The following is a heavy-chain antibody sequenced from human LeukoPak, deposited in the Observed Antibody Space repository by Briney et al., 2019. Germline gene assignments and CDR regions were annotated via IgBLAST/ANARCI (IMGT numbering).Heavy chain of an antibody. CDR2: IDWDDDK. CDR3: ARMGYYYGSGSYLYNWFDP. Sequence: SGPTLVNPTQTLTLTCTFSGFSLSTSGMCVSWIRQPPGKALEWLALIDWDDDKYYSTSLKTRLTISKDTSKNQVVLTMTNMDPVDTATYYCARMGYYYGSGSYLYNWFDPWGQGTLVTVS. V-gene: IGHV2-70*01. J-gene: IGHJ5*02. CDR1: GFSLSTSGMC. D-gene: IGHD3-10*01.